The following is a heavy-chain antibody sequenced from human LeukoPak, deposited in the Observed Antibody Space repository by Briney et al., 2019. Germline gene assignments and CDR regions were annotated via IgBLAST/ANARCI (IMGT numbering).Heavy chain of an antibody. Sequence: ASVKVSCKASGYTFTSYDINWVRQATGQGLEWMGWMNPNCGNRGYAQKFQGRVTITTNTSISTAYMELSSLRSEDTAVYYCARARASYYDSNGYYQPYYFDYWGQGTLVTVSS. CDR2: MNPNCGNR. J-gene: IGHJ4*02. V-gene: IGHV1-8*01. CDR1: GYTFTSYD. CDR3: ARARASYYDSNGYYQPYYFDY. D-gene: IGHD3-22*01.